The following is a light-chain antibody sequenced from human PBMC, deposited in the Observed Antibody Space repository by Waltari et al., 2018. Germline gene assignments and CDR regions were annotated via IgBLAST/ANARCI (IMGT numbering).Light chain of an antibody. CDR3: QQRSNWPPLT. Sequence: EVVLTQSPATLSLSPGERATRSCRASQSVSNFLAWYQQKPGQAPRLLIYEASQRATGIPARFSGSGSGTDFTLTISSLEPEDFAVYYCQQRSNWPPLTFGGGTKVEIK. J-gene: IGKJ4*01. CDR1: QSVSNF. V-gene: IGKV3-11*01. CDR2: EAS.